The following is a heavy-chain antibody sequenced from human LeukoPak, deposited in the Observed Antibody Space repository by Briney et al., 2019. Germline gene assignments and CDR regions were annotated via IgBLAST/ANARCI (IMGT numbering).Heavy chain of an antibody. V-gene: IGHV1-8*01. CDR1: GYTFTSYD. J-gene: IGHJ5*02. D-gene: IGHD3-10*01. CDR3: ARDPSFGELLSFNWFDP. Sequence: ASVKVSCKASGYTFTSYDINWVRQATGQGLEWMGWMNPNSGNTGYAQKFQGRVTMTRDTSTSTVYMELSSLRSEDTAVYYCARDPSFGELLSFNWFDPWGQGTLVTVSS. CDR2: MNPNSGNT.